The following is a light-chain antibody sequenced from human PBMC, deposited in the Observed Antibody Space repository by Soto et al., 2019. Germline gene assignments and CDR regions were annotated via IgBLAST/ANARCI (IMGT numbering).Light chain of an antibody. V-gene: IGKV1-33*01. Sequence: DIQMTQSPSSLYSSVGDRVTIACQPSHDVSRNLNWFQQKPGEAPKLLIYDASNLERGVPSRFSGSGSGSHFTFTISTLQPEDVATYYGQEYYSMLSFGGGTEIAIK. CDR1: HDVSRN. CDR2: DAS. J-gene: IGKJ4*01. CDR3: QEYYSMLS.